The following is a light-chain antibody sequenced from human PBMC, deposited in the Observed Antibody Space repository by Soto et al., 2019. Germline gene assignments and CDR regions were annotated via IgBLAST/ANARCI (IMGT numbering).Light chain of an antibody. Sequence: QSALTQPASVSGSPGQSITISCGGTSSDVGAYIYVSWYQQFPGKAPKLILYEVNNQPSGVSNRFSGSKSDTTASLTISGLQPEDEADYYCSAYSDIDTKVFGTGTKVTVL. J-gene: IGLJ1*01. CDR1: SSDVGAYIY. CDR2: EVN. CDR3: SAYSDIDTKV. V-gene: IGLV2-14*03.